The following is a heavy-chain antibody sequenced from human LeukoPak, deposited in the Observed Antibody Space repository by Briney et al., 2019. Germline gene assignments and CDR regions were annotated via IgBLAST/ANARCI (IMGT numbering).Heavy chain of an antibody. D-gene: IGHD3-3*01. CDR2: IYYSGST. V-gene: IGHV4-39*01. Sequence: SETLSLTCTVSGGSISSSSYYWGWIRQPPGKGLEWIGSIYYSGSTYYNPSLKSRVTISVDTSKNQFSLKLSSVTAADTAVYYCARGARYDSGGWFDPWGQGTLVTVSS. J-gene: IGHJ5*02. CDR1: GGSISSSSYY. CDR3: ARGARYDSGGWFDP.